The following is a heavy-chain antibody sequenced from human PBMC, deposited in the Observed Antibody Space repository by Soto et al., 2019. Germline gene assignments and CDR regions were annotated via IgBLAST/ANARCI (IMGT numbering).Heavy chain of an antibody. D-gene: IGHD3-3*01. Sequence: KTSETLSLTCAVYGGSFSGYYWSWIRQPPGKGLEWTGEINHSGSTNYNPSLKSRVTISVDTSKNQFSLKLSSVTAADTAVYYCARGITIFGVVIPSVAFDIWGQGTMVTVSS. V-gene: IGHV4-34*01. CDR2: INHSGST. J-gene: IGHJ3*02. CDR3: ARGITIFGVVIPSVAFDI. CDR1: GGSFSGYY.